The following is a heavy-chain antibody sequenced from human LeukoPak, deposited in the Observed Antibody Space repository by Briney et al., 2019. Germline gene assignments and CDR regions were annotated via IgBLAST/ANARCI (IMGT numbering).Heavy chain of an antibody. V-gene: IGHV3-11*04. CDR3: ARFAAGGSYYYYMDV. Sequence: LSLTCTVSDDSISDYYRGWIRQPPGKGLEWVSNIATSSSTIYYADSVKGRFTISRDNAKNSLYLQMNSLRADDTAVYYCARFAAGGSYYYYMDVWGKGTTVTVSS. J-gene: IGHJ6*03. CDR2: IATSSSTI. CDR1: DDSISDYY. D-gene: IGHD6-25*01.